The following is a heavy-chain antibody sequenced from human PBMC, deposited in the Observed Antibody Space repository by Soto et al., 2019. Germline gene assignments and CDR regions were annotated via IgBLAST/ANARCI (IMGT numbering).Heavy chain of an antibody. CDR3: AKVSAVTPRYYFDY. D-gene: IGHD2-15*01. J-gene: IGHJ4*02. CDR1: EFTFRSYA. CDR2: ISGSGGST. Sequence: EVQLLESGGGLVQPGGSLRLSCAASEFTFRSYAMSWVRQAPVKGLEWVSAISGSGGSTYYEDSVKGLFTISSDNSKNELDLQMNSMRAEDTAVYYCAKVSAVTPRYYFDYWVQGTLVTVSS. V-gene: IGHV3-23*01.